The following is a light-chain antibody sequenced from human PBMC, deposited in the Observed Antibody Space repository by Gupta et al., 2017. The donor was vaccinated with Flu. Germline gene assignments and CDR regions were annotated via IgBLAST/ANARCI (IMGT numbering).Light chain of an antibody. CDR2: DAS. CDR3: QQYNNWHPYT. J-gene: IGKJ2*01. Sequence: ATLSVSPGERATLSCRASQSLNSDLAWYQQKPGQSPRLLIYDASTRATDVPARFSGSGSGTEFTLTISNLQSEDFALYYCQQYNNWHPYTFGQGTKLEIK. CDR1: QSLNSD. V-gene: IGKV3-15*01.